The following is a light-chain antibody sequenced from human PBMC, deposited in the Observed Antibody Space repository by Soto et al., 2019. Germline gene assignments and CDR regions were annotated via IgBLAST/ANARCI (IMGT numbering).Light chain of an antibody. J-gene: IGKJ1*01. Sequence: DIQMTQSPSSLSASVGDRVTITCRASQSISSYLNWYQQKLGKAPKLLIYAASSLQSGVPSRFSGSGSGTDFTLTISSLQPEDFATYYCQQNYNTPWTFGQGTKVGIK. CDR1: QSISSY. CDR3: QQNYNTPWT. CDR2: AAS. V-gene: IGKV1-39*01.